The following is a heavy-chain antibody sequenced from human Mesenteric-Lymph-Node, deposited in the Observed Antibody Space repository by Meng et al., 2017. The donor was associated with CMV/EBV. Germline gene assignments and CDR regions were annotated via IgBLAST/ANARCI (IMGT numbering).Heavy chain of an antibody. J-gene: IGHJ4*02. Sequence: SGPTLVKPTETLTLTCTVSGFSLTNARMGVSWIRQPPGKALEWLAHIFSNDEKSYSTSLKSRLSISRDTSKSQVVLMMTNMDPVDTATYFCARMYNWGWSRFDYWGQGTLVTVSS. CDR1: GFSLTNARMG. CDR3: ARMYNWGWSRFDY. D-gene: IGHD1-20*01. V-gene: IGHV2-26*01. CDR2: IFSNDEK.